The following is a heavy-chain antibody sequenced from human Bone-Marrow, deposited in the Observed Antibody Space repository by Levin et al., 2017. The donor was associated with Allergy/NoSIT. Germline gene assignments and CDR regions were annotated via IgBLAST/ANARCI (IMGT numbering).Heavy chain of an antibody. Sequence: GGSLRLSCATSGFYFGSDALHWIRQPPGKGLEWVALKSHAGDKKFYADSVKGRFTISRDISKSTLFLEMSSLRPEDTAVYYCARDPFSSGWSRVFGYFDLWGQGALITVSS. CDR1: GFYFGSDA. D-gene: IGHD6-19*01. J-gene: IGHJ4*02. CDR3: ARDPFSSGWSRVFGYFDL. V-gene: IGHV3-30*04. CDR2: KSHAGDKK.